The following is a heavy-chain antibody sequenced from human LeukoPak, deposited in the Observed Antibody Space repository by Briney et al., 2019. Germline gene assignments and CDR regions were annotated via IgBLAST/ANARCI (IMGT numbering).Heavy chain of an antibody. CDR3: ARNPDIDIAARQNSWFDP. CDR2: ISYDGSNK. J-gene: IGHJ5*02. V-gene: IGHV3-30-3*01. CDR1: GFTFSTYA. D-gene: IGHD6-6*01. Sequence: SGGSLRLSCAASGFTFSTYAMHWVRQAPGKGLEWVAVISYDGSNKYYADSVKGRFTISRDNSKNTLYLQMNSLKAGDTAVYYCARNPDIDIAARQNSWFDPWGQGTLVTVSS.